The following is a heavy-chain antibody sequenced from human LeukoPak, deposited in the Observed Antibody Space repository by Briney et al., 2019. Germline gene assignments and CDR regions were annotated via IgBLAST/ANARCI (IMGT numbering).Heavy chain of an antibody. Sequence: ASVKVSCKASGYTFTSYDINWVRQATGQGLEWMGWMNPNSGNTGYAQEFQGRVTMTRNTSISTAYMELSSLRSEDTAVYYCAREGCSSTSCSHGFDYWGQGTLVTVSS. CDR1: GYTFTSYD. CDR2: MNPNSGNT. CDR3: AREGCSSTSCSHGFDY. J-gene: IGHJ4*02. D-gene: IGHD2-2*01. V-gene: IGHV1-8*01.